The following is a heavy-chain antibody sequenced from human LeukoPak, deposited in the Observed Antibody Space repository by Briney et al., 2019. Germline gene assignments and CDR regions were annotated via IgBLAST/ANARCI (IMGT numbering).Heavy chain of an antibody. CDR1: GYTLTELS. CDR2: FDPEDGET. CDR3: ATPAELVVVNAFDY. Sequence: ASVKVSCKVSGYTLTELSMHWVRQAPGKGLEWMGGFDPEDGETIYEQKFQGRVTMTEDTSTDTAYMELSSLRSEDPAVYYCATPAELVVVNAFDYWGQGTLVTVSS. V-gene: IGHV1-24*01. D-gene: IGHD3-22*01. J-gene: IGHJ4*02.